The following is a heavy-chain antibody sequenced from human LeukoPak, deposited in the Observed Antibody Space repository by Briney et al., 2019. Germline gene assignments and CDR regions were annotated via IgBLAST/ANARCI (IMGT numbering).Heavy chain of an antibody. V-gene: IGHV4-59*01. CDR2: IHYSGST. D-gene: IGHD3-3*01. CDR3: ARVPYYDFWSGYLYFDY. Sequence: SETLSLTCTVSGGSISSYYWSWIRQPPGKGLEWIGYIHYSGSTNYNPSLKSRVTISVDTSKNQFSLKLSSVTAADTAVYYCARVPYYDFWSGYLYFDYWGQGTLVTVSS. CDR1: GGSISSYY. J-gene: IGHJ4*02.